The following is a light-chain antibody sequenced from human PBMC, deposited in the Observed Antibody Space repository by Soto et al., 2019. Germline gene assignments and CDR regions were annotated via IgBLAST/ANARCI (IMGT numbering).Light chain of an antibody. V-gene: IGKV3-20*01. Sequence: EIVLTQSPGTLSLSPGERATLSCRASQSVRSSYLAWYQQKPGQTPRLLIYGASSRATGIPDRFSGSRSETDFTLTITNVQPEDFPVYCCQQYGSSPITFGPGPEVAIK. CDR2: GAS. CDR3: QQYGSSPIT. CDR1: QSVRSSY. J-gene: IGKJ3*01.